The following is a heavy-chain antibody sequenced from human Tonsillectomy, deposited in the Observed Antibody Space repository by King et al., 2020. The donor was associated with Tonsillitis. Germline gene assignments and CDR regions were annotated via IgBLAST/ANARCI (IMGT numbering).Heavy chain of an antibody. V-gene: IGHV4-39*07. Sequence: QLQESGPGLVKPSETLSLTCTVSGGSISSSSYYWGWIRQPPGKGLEWIGSIYYSGSTYYNPSLKSRVTISVDTSKNQFSLKLSSVTAADTAVYYCGTMIVVATAEYFQHWGQGTLVTVPS. J-gene: IGHJ1*01. D-gene: IGHD3-22*01. CDR2: IYYSGST. CDR1: GGSISSSSYY. CDR3: GTMIVVATAEYFQH.